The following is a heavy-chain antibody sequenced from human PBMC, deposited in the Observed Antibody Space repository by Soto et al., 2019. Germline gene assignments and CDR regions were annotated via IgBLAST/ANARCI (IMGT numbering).Heavy chain of an antibody. CDR1: GFSISTCG. V-gene: IGHV3-23*01. Sequence: GGSLRLSCAASGFSISTCGVTWVRQAPGKGLEWVSGFSGSSGNTYYADSVKGRFTISRDNSKNTVYLQMNSLRAEDTAVYYCARWNGYGDSWGQGTLVTTSS. J-gene: IGHJ4*02. CDR2: FSGSSGNT. D-gene: IGHD1-1*01. CDR3: ARWNGYGDS.